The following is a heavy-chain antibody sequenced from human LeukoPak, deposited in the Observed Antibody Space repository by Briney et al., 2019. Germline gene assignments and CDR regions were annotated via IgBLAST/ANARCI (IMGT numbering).Heavy chain of an antibody. V-gene: IGHV1-2*02. CDR1: GYTFTVYY. CDR3: ASSSKGGYSRDAFDI. D-gene: IGHD6-13*01. J-gene: IGHJ3*02. CDR2: INPNSGGT. Sequence: ASVKVSCTASGYTFTVYYMHWVRQAPGQGLEWMGWINPNSGGTNYAQKFQGRVTMTRDTSISTAYMELSRLRSDDTAVYYCASSSKGGYSRDAFDIWGQGTMVTVSS.